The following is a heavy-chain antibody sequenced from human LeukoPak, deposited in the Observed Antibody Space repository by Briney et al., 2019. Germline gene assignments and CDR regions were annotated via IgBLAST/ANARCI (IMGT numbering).Heavy chain of an antibody. J-gene: IGHJ4*02. Sequence: SETLSLTCTVSGASISYNYWSWIRQSPGKGPEWIGYIYNSGSTKYNPSLMRRVTTSVDTSKNQFSLSLSSVTAADTAVYYCARDNVPAATPYYFDYWGQGTLVTVSS. V-gene: IGHV4-59*01. D-gene: IGHD2-2*02. CDR3: ARDNVPAATPYYFDY. CDR2: IYNSGST. CDR1: GASISYNY.